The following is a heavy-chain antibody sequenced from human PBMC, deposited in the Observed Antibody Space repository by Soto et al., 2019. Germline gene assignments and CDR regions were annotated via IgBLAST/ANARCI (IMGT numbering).Heavy chain of an antibody. CDR1: GFTFSSYW. Sequence: GGSLRLSCAASGFTFSSYWMHWVRQAPGKGLVWVSRINSDGSSTTYADSVKGRFTISRDNAKNTLYLQMNSLRAEDTAVYYCARGGPTFGGISVIYWGQGTLVTVSS. V-gene: IGHV3-74*01. CDR3: ARGGPTFGGISVIY. J-gene: IGHJ4*02. D-gene: IGHD3-16*02. CDR2: INSDGSST.